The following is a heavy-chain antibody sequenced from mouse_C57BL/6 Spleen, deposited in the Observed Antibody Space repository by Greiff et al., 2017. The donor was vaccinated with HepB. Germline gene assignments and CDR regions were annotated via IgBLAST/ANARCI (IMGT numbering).Heavy chain of an antibody. CDR2: ISYDGSN. V-gene: IGHV3-6*01. CDR3: AREDYDYDGGY. D-gene: IGHD2-4*01. J-gene: IGHJ3*01. Sequence: EVKLQESGPGLVKPSQSLSLTCSVTGYSITSGYYWNWIRQFPGNKLEWMGYISYDGSNNYNPSLKNRISITRDTSKNQFFLKLNSVTTEDTATYYCAREDYDYDGGYWGQGTLVTVSA. CDR1: GYSITSGYY.